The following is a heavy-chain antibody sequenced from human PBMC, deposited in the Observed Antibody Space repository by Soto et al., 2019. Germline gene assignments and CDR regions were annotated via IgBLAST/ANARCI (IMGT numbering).Heavy chain of an antibody. V-gene: IGHV3-30*03. CDR1: GFSFSNYG. Sequence: GGALRLSCAASGFSFSNYGMHWVRQAPGKGLEWVAVISYDGSNKYYADSLKGRFTISRDNSKNTLYLQVNSLRAEDTSVFFCARFLFDFGEYFSYSYPVMAFWGHGTTVPVSS. J-gene: IGHJ6*02. CDR2: ISYDGSNK. CDR3: ARFLFDFGEYFSYSYPVMAF. D-gene: IGHD4-17*01.